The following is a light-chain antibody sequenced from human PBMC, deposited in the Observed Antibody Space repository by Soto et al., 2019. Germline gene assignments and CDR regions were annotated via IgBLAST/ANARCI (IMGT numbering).Light chain of an antibody. CDR1: SSNIGAGYD. CDR2: GNS. Sequence: QSVLTQPPSVSGAPGQRVTISCTGSSSNIGAGYDVHWYQQLPGTAPKLLIYGNSIRPSGVPDRFSGSKSGTSASLAITGLQAEDEAEYYCQSYASSRSGSVVFGGGTKLTVL. V-gene: IGLV1-40*01. J-gene: IGLJ2*01. CDR3: QSYASSRSGSVV.